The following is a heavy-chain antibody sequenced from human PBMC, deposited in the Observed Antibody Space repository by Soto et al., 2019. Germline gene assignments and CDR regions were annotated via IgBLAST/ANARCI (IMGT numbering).Heavy chain of an antibody. CDR3: ARDSGTDGAFDI. CDR1: GFTFSSYG. CDR2: IWYDGSNK. J-gene: IGHJ3*02. Sequence: PGGSLRLSCAASGFTFSSYGMHWVRQAPGKGLEWVAVIWYDGSNKYYADSVKGRFTISRDNSKNTLYLQMNSLRAEDTAVYYCARDSGTDGAFDIWGQGTMVTVSS. D-gene: IGHD1-1*01. V-gene: IGHV3-33*01.